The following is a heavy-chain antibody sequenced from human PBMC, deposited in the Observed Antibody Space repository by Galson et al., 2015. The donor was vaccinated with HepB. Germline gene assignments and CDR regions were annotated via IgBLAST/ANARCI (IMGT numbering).Heavy chain of an antibody. CDR3: ARRDYYDSRAYSFDY. J-gene: IGHJ4*02. CDR2: IYYTGNT. Sequence: SETLSLTCTVSGASISSSLYYWVWVRQPPEKGLEWIGSIYYTGNTYYKSSLKSRVTISADMSKNQFSLKLSSVTVADTAVYYCARRDYYDSRAYSFDYWGQGALVTVSS. CDR1: GASISSSLYY. V-gene: IGHV4-39*07. D-gene: IGHD3-22*01.